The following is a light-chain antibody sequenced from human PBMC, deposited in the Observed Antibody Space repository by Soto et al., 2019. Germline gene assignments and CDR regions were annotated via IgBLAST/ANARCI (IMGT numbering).Light chain of an antibody. CDR1: QSVDND. J-gene: IGKJ4*01. Sequence: EIVRTQSPATLSVSPGDRATLSCRASQSVDNDLAWYQQKPGQPPRLLIYDASNRATGIPARFSGSQSGAEFTLTVSSLLSEDFAVYSCQQYNNWPLTFGGGTTVAIK. V-gene: IGKV3D-15*01. CDR2: DAS. CDR3: QQYNNWPLT.